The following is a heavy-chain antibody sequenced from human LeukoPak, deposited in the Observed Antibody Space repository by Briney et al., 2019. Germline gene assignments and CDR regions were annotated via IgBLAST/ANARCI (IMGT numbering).Heavy chain of an antibody. V-gene: IGHV4-39*07. CDR3: ASPYGSGSSWDDY. Sequence: SETLSLTCSVSGGSISSYYWGWIRQPPGKGLEWIGSIYYSGSTYYNPSLKSRVTISVDTSKNQFSLKLSSVTAADTAVYYCASPYGSGSSWDDYWGQGTLVTVSS. J-gene: IGHJ4*02. CDR1: GGSISSYY. CDR2: IYYSGST. D-gene: IGHD3-10*01.